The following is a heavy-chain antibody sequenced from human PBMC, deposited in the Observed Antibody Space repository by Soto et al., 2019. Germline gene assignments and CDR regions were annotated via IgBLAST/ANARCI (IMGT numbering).Heavy chain of an antibody. V-gene: IGHV4-39*01. Sequence: QLQLQESGPGLVKPSETLSLTCTVSGGSISSSSYYWGWIRQPPGKGLEWIGSIYYSGSTYYNPSLKSRVTISVDTSKNQFSLRLSSVTAANTAVYYCARQGVDTDMVTGAFDIWGQGTMVTVSS. CDR3: ARQGVDTDMVTGAFDI. CDR1: GGSISSSSYY. CDR2: IYYSGST. D-gene: IGHD5-18*01. J-gene: IGHJ3*02.